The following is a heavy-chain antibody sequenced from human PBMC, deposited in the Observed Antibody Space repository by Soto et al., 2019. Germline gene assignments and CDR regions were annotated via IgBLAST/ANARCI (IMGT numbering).Heavy chain of an antibody. CDR3: AKDLDSYGYSRQPFGY. V-gene: IGHV3-30*18. Sequence: TGGSLRLSCAASGFTFSSYGMHWVRQAPGKGLEWVAVISYDGSNKYYADSVKGRFTISRDNSRNTLYLQMNSLRAEDTAVYYCAKDLDSYGYSRQPFGYWGQGSLVTVAS. CDR2: ISYDGSNK. J-gene: IGHJ4*03. CDR1: GFTFSSYG. D-gene: IGHD5-18*01.